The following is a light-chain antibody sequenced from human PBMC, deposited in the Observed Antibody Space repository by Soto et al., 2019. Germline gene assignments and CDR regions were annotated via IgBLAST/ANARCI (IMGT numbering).Light chain of an antibody. CDR3: QQRGT. J-gene: IGKJ5*01. Sequence: IVRTLSPDTLSVAPVKRVTLSCRASQTVNSNLAWYQKKPGQAPRLLIYGASTRAPGIPARFSGSGYGTEFTLTISSLQSEDFAVYYCQQRGTFGQGTRLEIK. V-gene: IGKV3D-15*01. CDR2: GAS. CDR1: QTVNSN.